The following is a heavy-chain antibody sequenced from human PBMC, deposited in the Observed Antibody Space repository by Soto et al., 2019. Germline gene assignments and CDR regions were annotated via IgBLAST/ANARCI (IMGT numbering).Heavy chain of an antibody. D-gene: IGHD2-21*02. V-gene: IGHV1-3*01. Sequence: GASVKVSCKASGYTFTSHAMHWVRQAPGQRLEWMGWINAGNGNTKYSQKFQGRVTITRDTSASTAYMELSSLRSEDTAVYYCARSIVVVTALDYWGQGTLVTVSS. J-gene: IGHJ4*02. CDR2: INAGNGNT. CDR1: GYTFTSHA. CDR3: ARSIVVVTALDY.